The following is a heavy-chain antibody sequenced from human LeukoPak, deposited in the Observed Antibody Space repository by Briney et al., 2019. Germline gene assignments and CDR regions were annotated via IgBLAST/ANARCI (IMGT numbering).Heavy chain of an antibody. Sequence: SETLSLTCAVYGGSFSGYYWSWIRQPPGKGLEWIGEINHSGSTNYNPSLKSRATISVDMSETQFSLKLTSVTAADTAVYYCARGSCSGGSCSGWFDPWGQGTLVTVSS. CDR1: GGSFSGYY. CDR3: ARGSCSGGSCSGWFDP. CDR2: INHSGST. D-gene: IGHD2-15*01. V-gene: IGHV4-34*01. J-gene: IGHJ5*02.